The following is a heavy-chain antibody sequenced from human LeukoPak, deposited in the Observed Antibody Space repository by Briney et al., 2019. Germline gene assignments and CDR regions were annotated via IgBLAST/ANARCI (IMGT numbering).Heavy chain of an antibody. V-gene: IGHV4-59*08. J-gene: IGHJ6*02. D-gene: IGHD6-13*01. CDR2: IYYSGST. CDR3: ARLAPPIAAAVYYYYGMDV. CDR1: GGSISSYY. Sequence: PSETLSLTCTVSGGSISSYYWSWIRQPPGKGLEWIGYIYYSGSTNYNPSLKSRVTISVDTSKSQFSLKLSSVTAADTAVYYCARLAPPIAAAVYYYYGMDVWGQGTTVTVSS.